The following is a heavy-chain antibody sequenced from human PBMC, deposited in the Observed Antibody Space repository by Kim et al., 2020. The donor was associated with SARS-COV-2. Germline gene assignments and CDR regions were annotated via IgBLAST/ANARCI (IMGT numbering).Heavy chain of an antibody. Sequence: ASVKVSCKASGYAFTSYAMHWVRQAPGQRLEWMGWINAGNGNTKYSQKFQGRVTITRDTSASTAYMELSSLRSEDTAVYYCARTSSGSYQLPLYWGQGTLVTVSS. D-gene: IGHD3-10*01. V-gene: IGHV1-3*01. CDR1: GYAFTSYA. CDR3: ARTSSGSYQLPLY. J-gene: IGHJ4*02. CDR2: INAGNGNT.